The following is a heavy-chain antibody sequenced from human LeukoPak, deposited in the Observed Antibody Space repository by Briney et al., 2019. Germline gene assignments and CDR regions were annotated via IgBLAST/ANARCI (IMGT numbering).Heavy chain of an antibody. V-gene: IGHV4-38-2*01. J-gene: IGHJ5*02. CDR1: GYSISSGYH. CDR3: ARHGEDIVVVPAAIMYGWFDP. D-gene: IGHD2-2*02. CDR2: IYHSGST. Sequence: SETLSLTCAVSGYSISSGYHWGWIRQPPGKGLEWIGSIYHSGSTYYNPSLKSRVTISVDTSKNQFSLKLSSVTAADTAVYYCARHGEDIVVVPAAIMYGWFDPWGQGTLVTVSS.